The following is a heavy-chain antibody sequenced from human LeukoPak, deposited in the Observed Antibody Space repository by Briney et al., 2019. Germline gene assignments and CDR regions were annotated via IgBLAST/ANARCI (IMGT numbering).Heavy chain of an antibody. V-gene: IGHV3-15*01. D-gene: IGHD3-10*01. J-gene: IGHJ5*01. CDR1: GFTFSNAW. CDR3: TTGGAPPPGGSGTPTGFDS. CDR2: IKSKTDGGTT. Sequence: PGGSLRLSCAASGFTFSNAWMSWVRQAPGKGLEWVGRIKSKTDGGTTDYAAPVKGRFTISRDDSKNTLYLQMNSLKTEDTAVYYCTTGGAPPPGGSGTPTGFDSWGQGTLVTVSS.